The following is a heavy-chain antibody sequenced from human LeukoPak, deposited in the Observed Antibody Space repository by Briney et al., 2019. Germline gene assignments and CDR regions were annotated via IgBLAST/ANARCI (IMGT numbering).Heavy chain of an antibody. CDR3: CIVGATYPPSYYYYGMDV. J-gene: IGHJ6*02. CDR1: GFTFSSYG. Sequence: HPGGSLRLSCAASGFTFSSYGMHWVRQAPGKGLEWVAVIWYDGSNKYYADSVKGRFTISRDNSKNTLYLQMNSLRAEDTAVYYCCIVGATYPPSYYYYGMDVWGQGTTVTVSS. D-gene: IGHD1-26*01. V-gene: IGHV3-33*01. CDR2: IWYDGSNK.